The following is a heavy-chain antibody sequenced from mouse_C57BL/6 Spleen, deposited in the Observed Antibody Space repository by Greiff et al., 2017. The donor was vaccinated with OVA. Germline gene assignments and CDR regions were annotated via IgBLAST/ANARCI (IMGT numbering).Heavy chain of an antibody. D-gene: IGHD1-1*01. CDR1: GYTFTDYY. J-gene: IGHJ4*01. CDR2: IYPGSGNT. V-gene: IGHV1-76*01. Sequence: VKLQESGAELVRPGASVKLSCKASGYTFTDYYINWVKQRPGQGLEWIARIYPGSGNTYYNEKFKGKATLTAEKSSSTAYMQLSSLTSEDSAVYFCAREGGITTVVAPYYAMDYWGQGTSVTVSS. CDR3: AREGGITTVVAPYYAMDY.